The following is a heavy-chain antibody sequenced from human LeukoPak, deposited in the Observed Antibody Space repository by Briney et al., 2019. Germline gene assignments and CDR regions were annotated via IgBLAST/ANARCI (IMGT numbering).Heavy chain of an antibody. CDR3: ARVSPIPAAGSSYYFAMDF. Sequence: PSETLSLTCAVCGSSFRGYYWSCIRQPPGKGLEWIGEINHSGSTNYNPSLKSRVTMSLDTSNNQLSLKLTSVTAADTAVYYCARVSPIPAAGSSYYFAMDFRGQGTTVTVSS. CDR2: INHSGST. D-gene: IGHD6-13*01. J-gene: IGHJ6*02. CDR1: GSSFRGYY. V-gene: IGHV4-34*10.